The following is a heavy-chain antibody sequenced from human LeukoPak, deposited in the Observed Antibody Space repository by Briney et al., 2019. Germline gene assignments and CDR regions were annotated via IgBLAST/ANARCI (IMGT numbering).Heavy chain of an antibody. D-gene: IGHD7-27*01. Sequence: SETLSLTCTVYGGSFSGYYWSWIRQPPGKGLEWIGEVNHSGSTNYNPSLKSRVTISVDTSKNQFSLKLSSVTAADTAVYYCARALGTSFDYWGQGTLVTVSS. J-gene: IGHJ4*02. V-gene: IGHV4-34*01. CDR3: ARALGTSFDY. CDR1: GGSFSGYY. CDR2: VNHSGST.